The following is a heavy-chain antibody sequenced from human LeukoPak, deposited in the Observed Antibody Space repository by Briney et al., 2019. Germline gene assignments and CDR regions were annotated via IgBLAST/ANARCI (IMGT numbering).Heavy chain of an antibody. CDR3: ARETYYDILTGYYNPYYFDY. V-gene: IGHV4-59*01. D-gene: IGHD3-9*01. CDR2: IYYSGTT. J-gene: IGHJ4*02. CDR1: GGSISSYY. Sequence: PSETLSLTCIFSGGSISSYYWSWIRQTPGKGLEWIGYIYYSGTTKYNPSLKGRATLLLDPPNQFSLHLTSVTAADTAVYYCARETYYDILTGYYNPYYFDYWGQGTLVTVSS.